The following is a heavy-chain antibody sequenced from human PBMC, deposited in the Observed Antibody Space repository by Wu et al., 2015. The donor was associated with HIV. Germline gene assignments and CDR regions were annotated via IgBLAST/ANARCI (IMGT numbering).Heavy chain of an antibody. Sequence: QVQLVQSGAEVKKPGSSVNVSCQAFGGTFSGYAVNWVRQAPGQGLEWMGGIIPVFGTTSYAQKFRGRVTITTDASTNTAYMELTGLRSADTAVYYCAGGILVRGSERWFDPWGQGTLVTVSS. D-gene: IGHD1-1*01. CDR1: GGTFSGYA. J-gene: IGHJ5*02. V-gene: IGHV1-69*05. CDR3: AGGILVRGSERWFDP. CDR2: IIPVFGTT.